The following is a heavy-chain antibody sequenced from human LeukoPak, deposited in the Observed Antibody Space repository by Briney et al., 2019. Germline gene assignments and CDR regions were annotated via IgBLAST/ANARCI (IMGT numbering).Heavy chain of an antibody. Sequence: GGSLRLSCAASGFTFSNYWMTWVRQAPGKGLEWVANIKQDGSERYYVDSVKGRFTISRDNAKNSLYLQMNSLRAEDTAMYYCARDRYGSYWGQGTLVTVSS. CDR2: IKQDGSER. CDR3: ARDRYGSY. V-gene: IGHV3-7*01. J-gene: IGHJ4*02. D-gene: IGHD4-17*01. CDR1: GFTFSNYW.